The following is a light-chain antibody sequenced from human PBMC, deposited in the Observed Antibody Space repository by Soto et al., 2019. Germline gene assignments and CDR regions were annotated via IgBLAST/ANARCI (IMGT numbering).Light chain of an antibody. CDR3: SSYAGSTTFYV. Sequence: QSALTQPASVAGSPGQSITISYSRTTSDVGTFGLVSWFQQHPGKAPKLMIYEGSKRPAGVSKRFSGSKSGDTASLTISGLQAEDEADYYCSSYAGSTTFYVFGTG. J-gene: IGLJ1*01. CDR2: EGS. CDR1: TSDVGTFGL. V-gene: IGLV2-23*01.